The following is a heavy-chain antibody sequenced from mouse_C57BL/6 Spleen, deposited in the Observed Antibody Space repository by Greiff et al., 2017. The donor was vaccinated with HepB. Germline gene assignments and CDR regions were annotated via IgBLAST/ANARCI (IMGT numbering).Heavy chain of an antibody. D-gene: IGHD3-3*01. CDR3: ARGSGRGYFDY. CDR2: IDPSDSET. Sequence: QVQLQQPGAELVRPGSSVKLSCKASGYTFTSYWMHWVKQRPIQGLEWIGNIDPSDSETHYNQKFKDKATLTVDKSSSTAYMQLSSLTSEDSAVYYCARGSGRGYFDYWGQGTTLTVSS. V-gene: IGHV1-52*01. J-gene: IGHJ2*01. CDR1: GYTFTSYW.